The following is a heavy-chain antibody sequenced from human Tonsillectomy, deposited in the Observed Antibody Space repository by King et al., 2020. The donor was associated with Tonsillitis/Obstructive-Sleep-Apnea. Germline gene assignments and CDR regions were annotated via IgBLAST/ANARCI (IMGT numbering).Heavy chain of an antibody. Sequence: QLVQSGAEVKKPGASVKVSCKASGYTFTSYGISWVRQAPGQGLEWMGWISAYNGNTNYAQKLQGRDTMTTDTSTSTAYMELRSLRSDDTAVYYCARVSYSTSWSDGWFDPWGQGTLVTVSS. D-gene: IGHD6-13*01. CDR1: GYTFTSYG. CDR3: ARVSYSTSWSDGWFDP. J-gene: IGHJ5*02. V-gene: IGHV1-18*01. CDR2: ISAYNGNT.